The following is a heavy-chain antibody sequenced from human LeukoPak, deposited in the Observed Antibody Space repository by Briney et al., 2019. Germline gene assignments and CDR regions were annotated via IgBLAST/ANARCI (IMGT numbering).Heavy chain of an antibody. CDR3: ARRAPGYCSGGSCYGVGGWFDP. V-gene: IGHV4-59*08. D-gene: IGHD2-15*01. CDR1: GGSISSYY. CDR2: IYYSGST. J-gene: IGHJ5*02. Sequence: PSETLSLTCTVSGGSISSYYWSWIRQPPGKGLEWIGYIYYSGSTNYNPSLKSRVTISVDTSKNQFSLKLSSVTAADTAVYYCARRAPGYCSGGSCYGVGGWFDPWGQGTLVTVSS.